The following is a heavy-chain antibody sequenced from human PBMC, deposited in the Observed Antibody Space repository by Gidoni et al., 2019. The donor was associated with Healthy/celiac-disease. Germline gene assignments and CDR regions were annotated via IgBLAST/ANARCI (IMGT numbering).Heavy chain of an antibody. Sequence: EVQLLESGGGLVQPGGSLRLSCAVPGFPFSSYAMSWVRQAPGKGLEWVSAISGRGGSTYYADSVKGRFTISRDNSKNTLYLQMNSLRAEDTAVYYCAKTYGDYYFDYWGQGTLVTVSS. CDR2: ISGRGGST. CDR1: GFPFSSYA. CDR3: AKTYGDYYFDY. J-gene: IGHJ4*02. D-gene: IGHD4-17*01. V-gene: IGHV3-23*01.